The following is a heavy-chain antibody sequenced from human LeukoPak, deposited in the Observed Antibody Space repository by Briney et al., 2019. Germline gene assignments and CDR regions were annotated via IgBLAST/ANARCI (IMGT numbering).Heavy chain of an antibody. CDR1: GYTFTSYG. J-gene: IGHJ4*02. Sequence: ASVKVSCKASGYTFTSYGISWVRQAPGQGLEWMGWISAYNGNTNYAQKLQGRVTMTTDTSTSTAYMEPRSLRSDDTAVYYCAREASGRLRLGELSLGIDYWGQGTLVTVSS. CDR3: AREASGRLRLGELSLGIDY. V-gene: IGHV1-18*01. CDR2: ISAYNGNT. D-gene: IGHD3-16*02.